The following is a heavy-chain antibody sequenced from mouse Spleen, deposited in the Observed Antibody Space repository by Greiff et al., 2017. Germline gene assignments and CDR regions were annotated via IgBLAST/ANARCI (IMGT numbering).Heavy chain of an antibody. D-gene: IGHD1-1*01. CDR2: ISSGGSYT. J-gene: IGHJ4*01. CDR1: GFTFSSYG. CDR3: ARPYYGSSYLYAMDY. Sequence: DVKLVESGGDLVKPGGSLKLSCAASGFTFSSYGMSWVRQTPDKRLEWVATISSGGSYTYYPDSVKGRFTISRDNAKNTLYLQMSSLKSEDTAMYYCARPYYGSSYLYAMDYWGQGTSVTVSS. V-gene: IGHV5-6*02.